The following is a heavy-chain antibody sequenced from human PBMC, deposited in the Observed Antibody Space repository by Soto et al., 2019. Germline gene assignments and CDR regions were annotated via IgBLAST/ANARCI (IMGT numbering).Heavy chain of an antibody. CDR1: GGSISSSSYY. V-gene: IGHV4-39*07. D-gene: IGHD5-12*01. CDR3: TRDSGSSWTFKY. CDR2: IYYSGNT. J-gene: IGHJ4*02. Sequence: SETLSLTCTVSGGSISSSSYYWGWIRQPPGKGLEWIGSIYYSGNTDYNPSLKSRVTISLDSPKNQFSLRLSSVTAADTALYYCTRDSGSSWTFKYWGQGIPVTVSS.